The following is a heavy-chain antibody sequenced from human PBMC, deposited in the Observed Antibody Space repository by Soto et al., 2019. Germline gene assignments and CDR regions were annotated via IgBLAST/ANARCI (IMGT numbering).Heavy chain of an antibody. CDR2: ISSSSKYI. CDR3: ARDSEYSSSSWPLDY. D-gene: IGHD6-6*01. J-gene: IGHJ4*02. CDR1: GFSFSSYT. Sequence: LRLSCAASGFSFSSYTMNWVRQAPGKGLEWVSSISSSSKYIYDADSVKGRFTISRDNAKNSLYLQMNSLRAEDTAVYYCARDSEYSSSSWPLDYWGQGTLVTV. V-gene: IGHV3-21*01.